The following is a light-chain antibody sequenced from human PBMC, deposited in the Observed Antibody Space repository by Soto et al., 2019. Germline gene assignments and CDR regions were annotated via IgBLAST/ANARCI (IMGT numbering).Light chain of an antibody. J-gene: IGLJ2*01. V-gene: IGLV2-14*01. CDR3: SSYASTSTPHVV. CDR2: DVS. CDR1: SSDVGGCNY. Sequence: QSVLTQPASVSGSPGQSITIFCTGTSSDVGGCNYVSWYQQHPGKAPKLMIYDVSNRPSGVSNRFSGSKSGNTASLTISGLQAEDEADYYCSSYASTSTPHVVFGGGTKVTVL.